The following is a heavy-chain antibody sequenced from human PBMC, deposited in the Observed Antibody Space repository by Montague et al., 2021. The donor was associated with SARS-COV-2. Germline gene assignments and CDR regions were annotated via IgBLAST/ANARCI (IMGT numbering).Heavy chain of an antibody. CDR1: GGSVSPYY. J-gene: IGHJ4*02. V-gene: IGHV4-59*02. Sequence: SETLSLTCTISGGSVSPYYWGWIRQPPGKGLEWIGYMHYRGTTNYNPSLESRVTTSLDTSENQFSLKLTSVTAAETAVYFCARGRDERGYSFGYYYFDLWGQGTLVTVSS. D-gene: IGHD5-18*01. CDR2: MHYRGTT. CDR3: ARGRDERGYSFGYYYFDL.